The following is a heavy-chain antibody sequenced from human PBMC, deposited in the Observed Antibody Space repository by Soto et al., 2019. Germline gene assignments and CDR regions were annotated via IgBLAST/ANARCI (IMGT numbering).Heavy chain of an antibody. D-gene: IGHD2-15*01. CDR1: GYSFTNYW. CDR2: IYPGDSDT. J-gene: IGHJ3*02. V-gene: IGHV5-51*01. Sequence: PGESLKISCKGSGYSFTNYWIGWVRQMPGKGLEWMGIIYPGDSDTRYSPSFQGQVTISADKSISTAYLQWSSLKASDTAMYYCASARRQYCSGGSCYPDAFDIWGQGTMVTVS. CDR3: ASARRQYCSGGSCYPDAFDI.